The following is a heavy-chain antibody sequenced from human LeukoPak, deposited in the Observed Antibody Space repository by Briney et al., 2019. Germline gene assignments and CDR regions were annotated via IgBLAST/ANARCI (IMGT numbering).Heavy chain of an antibody. V-gene: IGHV3-53*04. CDR1: GFTVSSNY. Sequence: GESMRLSCAASGFTVSSNYMSWVRQAPGKGLEWVSFIYSAGNTYYADFVKGRFTISRHTSKNTLYPQMNSLRAEDTAVYYCARASGYSGSRSWFDPWGQGTLVPVPS. J-gene: IGHJ5*02. CDR2: IYSAGNT. CDR3: ARASGYSGSRSWFDP. D-gene: IGHD5-12*01.